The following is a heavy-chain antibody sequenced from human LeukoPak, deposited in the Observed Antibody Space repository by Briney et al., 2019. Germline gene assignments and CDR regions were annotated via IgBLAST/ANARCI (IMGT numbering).Heavy chain of an antibody. CDR2: IKQDGSEK. J-gene: IGHJ5*02. CDR1: GFTFSSYW. Sequence: GGSLRLSCAASGFTFSSYWMSWVRQAPGKGLEWVANIKQDGSEKYYVDSVKGRFTISRDNAKNSLYLQMNSLRAEDTAVYYCARDLSSGWYEFDPWGQGTLVTVSS. CDR3: ARDLSSGWYEFDP. D-gene: IGHD6-19*01. V-gene: IGHV3-7*03.